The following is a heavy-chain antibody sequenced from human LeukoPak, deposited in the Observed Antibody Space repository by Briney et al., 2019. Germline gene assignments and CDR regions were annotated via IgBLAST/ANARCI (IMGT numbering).Heavy chain of an antibody. Sequence: GRSLRLSCAASGFTFSSYAMHWVRQAPGKGLEGVAVISYDGSNKYYADSVKGRFTISRDNSKNTLYLQMNSLRAEDTAVYYCARDGAFWSGYPRGYYMDVWGKGTTVTVSS. CDR3: ARDGAFWSGYPRGYYMDV. V-gene: IGHV3-30*04. D-gene: IGHD3-3*01. CDR1: GFTFSSYA. J-gene: IGHJ6*03. CDR2: ISYDGSNK.